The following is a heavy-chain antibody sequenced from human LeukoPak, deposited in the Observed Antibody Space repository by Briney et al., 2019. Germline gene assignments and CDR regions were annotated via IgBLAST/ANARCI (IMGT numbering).Heavy chain of an antibody. V-gene: IGHV4-59*01. Sequence: SETLSLTCTVSVGSISSYYWSWIRQPPGKGLEWIGYIYYSVSTNYNPSLKSRVTISVNTSKNQFSLKLSSVTAADTAVYYCARAFADYVWGSYRYTIFDYWGQGTLVTVSS. CDR1: VGSISSYY. CDR3: ARAFADYVWGSYRYTIFDY. D-gene: IGHD3-16*02. CDR2: IYYSVST. J-gene: IGHJ4*02.